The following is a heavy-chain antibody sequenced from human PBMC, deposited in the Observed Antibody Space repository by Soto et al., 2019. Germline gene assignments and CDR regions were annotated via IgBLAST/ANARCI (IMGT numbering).Heavy chain of an antibody. CDR2: IHHGGST. CDR3: ARETVRYYDILTGYYDGAFDI. V-gene: IGHV4-34*01. D-gene: IGHD3-9*01. Sequence: QVHLQQWGAGLLKPSETLSLTCAVYGGSFSTNYWSWIRQPPGKGLEWIGEIHHGGSTNYNPSVKRRVTTSADKSKNQFSLRLSSVTAADTAVYYCARETVRYYDILTGYYDGAFDIWGQGTMVTVSS. J-gene: IGHJ3*02. CDR1: GGSFSTNY.